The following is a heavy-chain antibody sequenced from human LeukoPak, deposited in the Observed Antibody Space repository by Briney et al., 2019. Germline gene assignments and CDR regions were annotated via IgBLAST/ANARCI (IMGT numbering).Heavy chain of an antibody. CDR1: GGSISSSSYY. J-gene: IGHJ6*03. CDR2: IYYSGST. D-gene: IGHD3-3*01. Sequence: SETLSLTCTVSGGSISSSSYYWGWIRQPPGKGLEWIGSIYYSGSTYYNPSLKSRVTISVDTSKNQFSLKLSSVTAADTAVYYCAREGGVVIIYMDVWGKGTTVTVSS. V-gene: IGHV4-39*07. CDR3: AREGGVVIIYMDV.